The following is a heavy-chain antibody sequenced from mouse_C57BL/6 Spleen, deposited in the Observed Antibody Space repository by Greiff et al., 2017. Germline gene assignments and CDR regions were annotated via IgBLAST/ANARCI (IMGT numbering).Heavy chain of an antibody. CDR3: ARDTTVVATDPGYFDV. Sequence: EVQRVESGPELVKPGASVKIPCKASGYTFTDYNMDWVKQSHGKSLEWIGDINPNNGGTIYNQKFKGKATLTVDKSSSTAYMELRSLTSEDTAVYYCARDTTVVATDPGYFDVWGTGTTVTVSS. CDR2: INPNNGGT. D-gene: IGHD1-1*01. CDR1: GYTFTDYN. V-gene: IGHV1-18*01. J-gene: IGHJ1*03.